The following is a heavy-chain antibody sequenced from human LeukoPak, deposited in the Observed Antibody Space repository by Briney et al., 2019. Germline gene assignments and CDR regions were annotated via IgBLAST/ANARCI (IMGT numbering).Heavy chain of an antibody. CDR1: GFSVSNYY. J-gene: IGHJ4*02. CDR3: AKGDDYVWGSYPYYFDY. V-gene: IGHV3-66*01. D-gene: IGHD3-16*01. Sequence: GGSLRLSCAASGFSVSNYYMSWVRQPPGKGLEWVSVMYTGGGRYYGDSVKGRFTISRDNSKNTVFLQMNSLRAEDTAVYYCAKGDDYVWGSYPYYFDYWGQGTLVTVSS. CDR2: MYTGGGR.